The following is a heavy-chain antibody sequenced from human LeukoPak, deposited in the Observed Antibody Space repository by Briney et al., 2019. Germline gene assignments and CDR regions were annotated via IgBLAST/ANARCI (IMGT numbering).Heavy chain of an antibody. J-gene: IGHJ4*02. CDR1: GFTFSSYS. D-gene: IGHD3-22*01. CDR2: ISSSSTYI. V-gene: IGHV3-21*01. CDR3: ARKYYYDSSGHFDY. Sequence: GGSLRLSCAASGFTFSSYSMSWVHQAPGKGLEWVSSISSSSTYIYYADSLKGRFTISRGNAKNSLYLQMNSLRAEDTAVYYCARKYYYDSSGHFDYWGQGTLVTVSS.